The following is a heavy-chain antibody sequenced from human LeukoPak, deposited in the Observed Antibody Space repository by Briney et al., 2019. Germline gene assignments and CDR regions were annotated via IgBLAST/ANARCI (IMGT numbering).Heavy chain of an antibody. CDR2: ISYDGSNK. V-gene: IGHV3-30*18. CDR3: AKDLWRYSFYGGSIDY. CDR1: GFTFSSYG. J-gene: IGHJ4*02. Sequence: PGRSLRLSCAASGFTFSSYGMHWVRRAPGKGLEWVAVISYDGSNKYYADSVKGRFTISRDNSKNTLYLQMNSLRAEDTAVYYCAKDLWRYSFYGGSIDYWGQGTLITVSS. D-gene: IGHD4-23*01.